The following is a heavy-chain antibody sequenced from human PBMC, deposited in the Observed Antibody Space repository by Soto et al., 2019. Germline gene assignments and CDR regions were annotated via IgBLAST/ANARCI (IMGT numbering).Heavy chain of an antibody. D-gene: IGHD1-26*01. J-gene: IGHJ5*02. Sequence: GASVKVSCKASGYTFTDYALHWVRQAPGQSLEWMGWINAGNGNTKYSQKVQGRVTITRDTSTSTAYMELRSLRSDDTAVYYCARVVGALGHWFDPWGQGTLVTVSS. CDR3: ARVVGALGHWFDP. CDR1: GYTFTDYA. V-gene: IGHV1-3*01. CDR2: INAGNGNT.